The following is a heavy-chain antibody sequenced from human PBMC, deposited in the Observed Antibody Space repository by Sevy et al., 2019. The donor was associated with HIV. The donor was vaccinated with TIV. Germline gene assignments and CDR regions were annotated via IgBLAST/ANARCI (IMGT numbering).Heavy chain of an antibody. CDR3: ARGSRKSSSITMVRGVMYWFDP. Sequence: GGSLRLSCAASGFTFSSYSMNWVRQAPGKGLEWVSYISSSSSTIYYADSVKGRLTISRDNAKNSLYLQMNSLRDEDTAVYYCARGSRKSSSITMVRGVMYWFDPWGQGTLVTVSS. D-gene: IGHD3-10*01. CDR2: ISSSSSTI. V-gene: IGHV3-48*02. J-gene: IGHJ5*02. CDR1: GFTFSSYS.